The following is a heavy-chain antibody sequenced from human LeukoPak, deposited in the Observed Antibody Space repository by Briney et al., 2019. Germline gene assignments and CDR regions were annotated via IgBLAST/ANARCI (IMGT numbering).Heavy chain of an antibody. CDR2: IRYDGSNK. D-gene: IGHD5-24*01. V-gene: IGHV3-30*02. Sequence: GGSLRLSCAASGFTFSSYGMHWVRQAPGKGLEWVAFIRYDGSNKYYADSVKGRFTISRDNSKNTLYLQMNSLRVEDTAVYYCARDVESREGSCDYWGQGTLVTVSS. CDR3: ARDVESREGSCDY. J-gene: IGHJ4*02. CDR1: GFTFSSYG.